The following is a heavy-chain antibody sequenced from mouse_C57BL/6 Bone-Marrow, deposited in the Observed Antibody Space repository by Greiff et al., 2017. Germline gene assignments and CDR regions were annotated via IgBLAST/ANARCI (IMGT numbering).Heavy chain of an antibody. CDR1: GYTFTSYW. Sequence: QVQLQQPGAELVMPGASVKLSCKASGYTFTSYWMHWVKQRPGQGLEWIGEIDPSDSYTNYNQKFKGKSTLTVDKSSSTAHMQLSSLTSEDSAVYYCAREEILLWSYFDYWGQGTTLTVSS. CDR2: IDPSDSYT. D-gene: IGHD2-1*01. J-gene: IGHJ2*01. V-gene: IGHV1-69*01. CDR3: AREEILLWSYFDY.